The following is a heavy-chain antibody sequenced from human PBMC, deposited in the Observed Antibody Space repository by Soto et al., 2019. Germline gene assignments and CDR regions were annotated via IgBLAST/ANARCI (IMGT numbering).Heavy chain of an antibody. V-gene: IGHV3-23*05. CDR3: AKDAVYNDGLWLMDH. Sequence: GSLRLSCTASGLPHSSFAMMWVRQAPGKGLECVSGIYGSGRGIEYADSVKGRFTISRDNSKNTVYLQMTDLRADDTAVYYCAKDAVYNDGLWLMDHWGQGTQVTVSS. CDR2: IYGSGRGI. CDR1: GLPHSSFA. D-gene: IGHD2-21*01. J-gene: IGHJ4*02.